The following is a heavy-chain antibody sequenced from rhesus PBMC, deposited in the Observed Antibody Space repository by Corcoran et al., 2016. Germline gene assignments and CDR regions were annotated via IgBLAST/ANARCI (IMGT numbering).Heavy chain of an antibody. Sequence: EVQLVESGGGLAKPGGSLRLSCAASGFTFSDYYMHWVRQASGKGLEWVSRFRNGGGNTWSEDSVKGRFTNSRENAKIPLYLQMDSLRAEDTAVYYCARGSYSSGWYYYFDYWGQGVRVTVSS. CDR1: GFTFSDYY. CDR2: FRNGGGNT. J-gene: IGHJ4*01. D-gene: IGHD6-31*01. CDR3: ARGSYSSGWYYYFDY. V-gene: IGHV3-59*01.